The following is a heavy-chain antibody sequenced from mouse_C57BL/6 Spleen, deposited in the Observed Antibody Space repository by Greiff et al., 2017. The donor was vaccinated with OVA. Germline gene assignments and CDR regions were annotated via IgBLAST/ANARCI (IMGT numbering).Heavy chain of an antibody. Sequence: QVQLQQSGPELVKPGASVKISCKASGYAFSSSWMNWVKQRPGKGLEWIGRIYPGDGDTTYNGKFKGKATLTADKSSSTAVMQLSSVTSEDSAVYFCAPCYYYGPPLDYWGQGTTLTVSS. CDR1: GYAFSSSW. CDR2: IYPGDGDT. CDR3: APCYYYGPPLDY. V-gene: IGHV1-82*01. J-gene: IGHJ2*01. D-gene: IGHD1-1*01.